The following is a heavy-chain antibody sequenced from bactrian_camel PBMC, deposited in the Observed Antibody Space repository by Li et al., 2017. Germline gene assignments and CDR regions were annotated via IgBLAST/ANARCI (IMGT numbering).Heavy chain of an antibody. CDR3: AAESKCRMVVDGPSPILYRYAY. CDR2: IDTEGTV. D-gene: IGHD6*01. J-gene: IGHJ4*01. Sequence: HVQLVESGGGAVQAGGSLRLSCAGTGTTIRAYCMSWSRQLPGQEREALATIDTEGTVTYVDSVKGRFTISKDTAKNTLTLQMNDLKPEDTGIYSCAAESKCRMVVDGPSPILYRYAYWGQGTQVTVS. CDR1: GTTIRAYC. V-gene: IGHV3S53*01.